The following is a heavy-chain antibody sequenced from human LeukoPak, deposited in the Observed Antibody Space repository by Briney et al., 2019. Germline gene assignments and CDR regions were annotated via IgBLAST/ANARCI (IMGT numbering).Heavy chain of an antibody. V-gene: IGHV3-23*01. CDR3: AKRGVVIRVILVGFHKEAYYFDS. CDR2: ICGSGGVT. J-gene: IGHJ4*02. Sequence: GGSLRLSCAVSGITLSSYGMSWVRQAPGKGLEWVAGICGSGGVTNYADSVKGRFTISRDSAKNTLYLQMNSLRAGDTAVYFCAKRGVVIRVILVGFHKEAYYFDSWGQGALVTVSS. D-gene: IGHD3-10*01. CDR1: GITLSSYG.